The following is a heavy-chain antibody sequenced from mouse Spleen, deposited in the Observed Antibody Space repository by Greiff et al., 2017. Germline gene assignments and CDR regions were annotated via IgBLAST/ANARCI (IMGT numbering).Heavy chain of an antibody. CDR3: ARSFPGNYYAMDY. J-gene: IGHJ4*01. CDR1: GYTFTSFW. Sequence: VQLQQSGAELAKPGASVKLSCKASGYTFTSFWMHWVKQRPGQGLEWIGYINPSSGYTKYNQKFKDKATLTADKSSSTAYMQLSSLTYEDSAVYYCARSFPGNYYAMDYWGQGTSVTVSS. V-gene: IGHV1-7*01. CDR2: INPSSGYT.